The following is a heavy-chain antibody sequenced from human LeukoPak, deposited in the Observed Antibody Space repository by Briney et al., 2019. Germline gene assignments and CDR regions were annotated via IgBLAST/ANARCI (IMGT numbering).Heavy chain of an antibody. CDR1: GGSISTSSNH. J-gene: IGHJ5*02. D-gene: IGHD1-1*01. CDR3: ARHHGSIGRLSNWFDP. CDR2: IHHSGST. V-gene: IGHV4-39*01. Sequence: PSETLSLTCTVSGGSISTSSNHWGWIRQSPGKGREWIGSIHHSGSTYYNPSLRSRVTLSVDTSNNQFSLKLSSVTAADTAVYYCARHHGSIGRLSNWFDPWGQGTLVTVSS.